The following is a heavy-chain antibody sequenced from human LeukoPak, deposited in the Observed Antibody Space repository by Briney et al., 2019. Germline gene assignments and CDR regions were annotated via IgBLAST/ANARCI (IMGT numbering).Heavy chain of an antibody. Sequence: PGGSLRLSCAASGFTFSSYGMSWVRQAPGKGLEWVSAISGSGGSTYYADSVKGRFTISRDNSKNTLYLQMNSLRAEDTAVYYCAKGKLPEGAFDIWGQGTMVTVSS. CDR1: GFTFSSYG. CDR3: AKGKLPEGAFDI. J-gene: IGHJ3*02. CDR2: ISGSGGST. V-gene: IGHV3-23*01. D-gene: IGHD2-15*01.